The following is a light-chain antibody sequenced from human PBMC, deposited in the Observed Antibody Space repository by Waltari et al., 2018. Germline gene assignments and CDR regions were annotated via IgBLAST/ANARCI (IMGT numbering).Light chain of an antibody. CDR1: RSDVGSYNL. CDR2: EGS. J-gene: IGLJ1*01. CDR3: CSYAGNNTFV. Sequence: QSALTQPASVSGSPGQSITIPCTGTRSDVGSYNLVSWYQHHPGKATKLMIYEGSRRPSGLSNRFPGSQSGNTASLTISGLRAEDEADYHCCSYAGNNTFVFGTGTKVTVL. V-gene: IGLV2-23*01.